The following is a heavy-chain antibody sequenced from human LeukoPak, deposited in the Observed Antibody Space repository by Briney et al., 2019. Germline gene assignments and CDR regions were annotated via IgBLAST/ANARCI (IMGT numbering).Heavy chain of an antibody. CDR2: ISSGSSYT. CDR1: GFTFSDYY. CDR3: ARARGSIPSSSFDY. J-gene: IGHJ4*03. D-gene: IGHD6-6*01. V-gene: IGHV3-11*06. Sequence: GGSLRLTCEASGFTFSDYYMTWIRQAPGKGLEWVSYISSGSSYTDYADSVKGRFTISRDNAKNLRDLQMNILRAEDTALYYCARARGSIPSSSFDYWGQGALVTVSS.